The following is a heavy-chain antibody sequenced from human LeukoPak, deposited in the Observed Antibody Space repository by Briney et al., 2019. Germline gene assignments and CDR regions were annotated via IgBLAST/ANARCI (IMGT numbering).Heavy chain of an antibody. Sequence: GGSLRLSCAASGFTFDDYAMHWVRQAPGKGLGWVSGISWNSASIGYADSVKGRFTISRDNAKNSLYLQMNSLRAEDMALYYCAKVGYDSSVGYYYYYMDVWGKGTTVTVSS. CDR1: GFTFDDYA. D-gene: IGHD3-22*01. V-gene: IGHV3-9*03. CDR2: ISWNSASI. J-gene: IGHJ6*03. CDR3: AKVGYDSSVGYYYYYMDV.